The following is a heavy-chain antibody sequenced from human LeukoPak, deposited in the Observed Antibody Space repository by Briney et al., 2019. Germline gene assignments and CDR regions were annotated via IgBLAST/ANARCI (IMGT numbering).Heavy chain of an antibody. D-gene: IGHD3-22*01. CDR3: ARFYYYDSSGYYRKYNWFDP. CDR1: GGSISSGDYY. J-gene: IGHJ5*02. Sequence: PSETLSLTCTVSGGSISSGDYYWSWIRQPPGKGPEWIGYIYYSGSTYYNPSLKSRVTISVDTSKNQFSLKLSSVTAADTAVYYCARFYYYDSSGYYRKYNWFDPWGQGTLVTVSS. V-gene: IGHV4-30-4*08. CDR2: IYYSGST.